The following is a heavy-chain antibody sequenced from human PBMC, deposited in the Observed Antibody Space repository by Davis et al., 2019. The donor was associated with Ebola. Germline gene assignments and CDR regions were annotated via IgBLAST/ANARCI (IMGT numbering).Heavy chain of an antibody. Sequence: SETLSLTCTVSGGSISSRSSYWGWIRQPPGKGLEWIGSIYHSGSTYYNPSLKSRVTISVDTSKNQFSLKLSSVTAADTAVYYCARGPADFGVVIDYYYYGMDVWGQGTTVTVSS. V-gene: IGHV4-39*07. CDR2: IYHSGST. CDR1: GGSISSRSSY. J-gene: IGHJ6*02. D-gene: IGHD3-3*01. CDR3: ARGPADFGVVIDYYYYGMDV.